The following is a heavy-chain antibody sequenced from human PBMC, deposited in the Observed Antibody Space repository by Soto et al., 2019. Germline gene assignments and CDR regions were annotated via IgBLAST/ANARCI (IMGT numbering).Heavy chain of an antibody. CDR2: IKQDGSEK. CDR3: ARDYYDFWSGVDNMDV. D-gene: IGHD3-3*01. Sequence: EVQLVESGGGLVQPGGSLRLSCAASGFTFSSYWMSWVRQAPGKGLEWVANIKQDGSEKYYVDSVKGRFTISRDNAKNSLYLQMNSLRAEDTAVYYCARDYYDFWSGVDNMDVWGKGTTVTVSS. CDR1: GFTFSSYW. V-gene: IGHV3-7*01. J-gene: IGHJ6*03.